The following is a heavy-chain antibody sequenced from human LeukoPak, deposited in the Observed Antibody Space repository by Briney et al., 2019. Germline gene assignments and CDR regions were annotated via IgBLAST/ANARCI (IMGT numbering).Heavy chain of an antibody. J-gene: IGHJ5*02. Sequence: GGSLRLSCAASGFIFSDYWMTWVRQAPGKGLEWVANIKQDGSEKNYVDSVKGRFTISRDNAKNSLYLQMSSLRAEDTAVYFCASAKVCLGGRYYNWFDPWGQGTLVTVSS. CDR2: IKQDGSEK. CDR1: GFIFSDYW. V-gene: IGHV3-7*01. CDR3: ASAKVCLGGRYYNWFDP. D-gene: IGHD1-26*01.